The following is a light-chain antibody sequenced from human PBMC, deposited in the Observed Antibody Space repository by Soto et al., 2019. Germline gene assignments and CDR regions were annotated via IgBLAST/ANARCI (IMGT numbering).Light chain of an antibody. CDR2: DVT. CDR3: NSYTIVNTKV. CDR1: SSDVGAYDY. V-gene: IGLV2-14*03. Sequence: QPASVSGSPGQSITISCTGTSSDVGAYDYVSWYQQHPGKAPKLIIYDVTNRPSGVSIRFSGSKSGNTASLTISGLQAEDEADYYCNSYTIVNTKVFGGGTQLTVL. J-gene: IGLJ2*01.